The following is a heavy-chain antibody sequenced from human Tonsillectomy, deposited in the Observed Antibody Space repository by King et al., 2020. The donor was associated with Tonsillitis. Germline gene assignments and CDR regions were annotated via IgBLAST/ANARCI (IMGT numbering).Heavy chain of an antibody. J-gene: IGHJ3*02. V-gene: IGHV4-59*01. CDR2: IDDNGST. CDR1: GGSISSYY. CDR3: ARDNSAGAIPWKAFDI. D-gene: IGHD1-26*01. Sequence: VQLQESGPGLVKPSETLSLTCSVSGGSISSYYWSWIRQPPGKGLEWIGYIDDNGSTNYNPSLKSRVTISLDTSKKQFSLKLNSVIAADTAVYYCARDNSAGAIPWKAFDIWGQGQWSPSLQ.